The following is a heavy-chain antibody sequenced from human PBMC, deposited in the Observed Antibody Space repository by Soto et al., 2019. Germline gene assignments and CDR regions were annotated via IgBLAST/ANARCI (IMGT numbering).Heavy chain of an antibody. CDR3: AKAGFWSGYYSLVDY. Sequence: GGSLRRSCAASGFTFDDYAMHWVRQALGQGLEWVSGRSWNSGSIGYADSVKGRFTISRDNAKNSLYLQMNSLRAEDTALYYCAKAGFWSGYYSLVDYWGQGT. D-gene: IGHD3-3*01. CDR2: RSWNSGSI. J-gene: IGHJ4*02. CDR1: GFTFDDYA. V-gene: IGHV3-9*01.